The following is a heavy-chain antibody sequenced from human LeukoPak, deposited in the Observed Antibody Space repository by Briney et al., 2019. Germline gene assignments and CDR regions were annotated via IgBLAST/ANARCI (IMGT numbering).Heavy chain of an antibody. D-gene: IGHD4-17*01. CDR1: GFTFSRYA. CDR2: ITASGADT. CDR3: AGAYGDYSYAFDP. J-gene: IGHJ5*02. Sequence: GGSLRFSCAASGFTFSRYAMSWVRQAPGKGVEWVSAITASGADTYYADSVKGRFTISRDNSKNTLYLQMNSLRAEDTAVYSCAGAYGDYSYAFDPWGQGTLVTVSS. V-gene: IGHV3-23*01.